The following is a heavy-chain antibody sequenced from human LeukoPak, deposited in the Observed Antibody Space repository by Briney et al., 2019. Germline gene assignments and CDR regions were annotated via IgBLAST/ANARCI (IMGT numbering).Heavy chain of an antibody. J-gene: IGHJ4*02. CDR2: IRNDGSDK. D-gene: IGHD7-27*01. Sequence: GGSLRLSCAASGFTFRKYGMHWVPQAPGKVLEWVTFIRNDGSDKYYADSVKGRFTISRDSSKNTVYVQMHSLRPEDTAVYYCASDFKWGFDYWGQGTLVTVSS. CDR1: GFTFRKYG. CDR3: ASDFKWGFDY. V-gene: IGHV3-30*02.